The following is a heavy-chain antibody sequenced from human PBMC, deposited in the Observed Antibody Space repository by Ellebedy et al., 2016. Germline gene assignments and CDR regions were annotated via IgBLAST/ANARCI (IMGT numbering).Heavy chain of an antibody. V-gene: IGHV3-23*01. Sequence: GGSLRLSXTASGFTFSNYVMSWVRQAPGKRLEWVSTISGGGDATYFADSVKGRFTISRDNSRNILYLHMNSLRVDDTAKYYCREGHYSDVWGQGTLVTVSS. CDR3: REGHYSDV. CDR1: GFTFSNYV. J-gene: IGHJ1*01. CDR2: ISGGGDAT. D-gene: IGHD2-15*01.